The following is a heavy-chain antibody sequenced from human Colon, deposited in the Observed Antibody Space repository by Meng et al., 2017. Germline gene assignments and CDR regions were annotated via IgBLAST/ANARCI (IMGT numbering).Heavy chain of an antibody. Sequence: GGSLRLSCAASGFTFSSYAMHWVRQALGKGLEWVAVISYDGSNKYYADSVKGRFTISRDNSKNTLYLQMNSLRAEDTTVYYCARESYSSSWYGFRWGQGTLVTVSS. V-gene: IGHV3-30*04. CDR2: ISYDGSNK. CDR1: GFTFSSYA. D-gene: IGHD6-13*01. CDR3: ARESYSSSWYGFR. J-gene: IGHJ4*02.